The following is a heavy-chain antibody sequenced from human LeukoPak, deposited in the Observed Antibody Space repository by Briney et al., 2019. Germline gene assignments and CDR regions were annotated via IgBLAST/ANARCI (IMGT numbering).Heavy chain of an antibody. J-gene: IGHJ3*02. CDR2: INPSGGST. V-gene: IGHV1-46*01. CDR3: ARGVYSSSWYPI. D-gene: IGHD6-13*01. Sequence: GASVKVSCKASGYTFTSYYMHWARQAPGQGLEWMGIINPSGGSTSYAQKFQGRVTMTRDTSISTAYMELSRLRSDDTAVYYCARGVYSSSWYPIWGQGTMVTVSS. CDR1: GYTFTSYY.